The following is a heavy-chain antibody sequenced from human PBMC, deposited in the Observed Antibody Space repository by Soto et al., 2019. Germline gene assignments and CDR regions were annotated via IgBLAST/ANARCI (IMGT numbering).Heavy chain of an antibody. Sequence: QVQLVQSGAEVRKPGASVKVSCKASGYTFTGYYMHWVRQAPGQGLEWMGWINPNSGGTNYAQKHQGRVTMTRDPSISTAYMELSRLRSDDTAVYYCARDIDMDIVVEVAATAPGYWGQGTLVTVSS. J-gene: IGHJ4*02. V-gene: IGHV1-2*02. CDR1: GYTFTGYY. CDR3: ARDIDMDIVVEVAATAPGY. D-gene: IGHD2-15*01. CDR2: INPNSGGT.